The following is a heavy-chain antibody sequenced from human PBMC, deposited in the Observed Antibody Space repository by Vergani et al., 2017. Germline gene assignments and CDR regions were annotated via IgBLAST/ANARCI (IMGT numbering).Heavy chain of an antibody. CDR3: ARVGGYYGSGSPPGYYYYGMDV. J-gene: IGHJ6*02. D-gene: IGHD3-10*01. CDR2: IIPILGIA. CDR1: GGTFSSYT. V-gene: IGHV1-69*02. Sequence: QVQLVQSGAEVKKPGSSVKVSCKASGGTFSSYTISWVRQAPGQGLEWMGRIIPILGIANYAQKFQGRVTITADKSTSTAYMELSSLRSEDTAVYYCARVGGYYGSGSPPGYYYYGMDVWGQXP.